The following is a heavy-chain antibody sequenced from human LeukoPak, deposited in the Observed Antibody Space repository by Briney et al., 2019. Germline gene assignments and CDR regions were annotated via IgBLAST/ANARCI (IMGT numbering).Heavy chain of an antibody. CDR1: GGTFSSYA. CDR2: IIPIFGTA. CDR3: ATTPGIAAATVY. D-gene: IGHD6-13*01. J-gene: IGHJ4*02. V-gene: IGHV1-69*05. Sequence: SVKVSCKASGGTFSSYAISWVRQAPGQGLEWMGGIIPIFGTANYAQKFQGRVTITTDESTSTAYMELSSLRSEDTAVYYCATTPGIAAATVYWGQGTLVTVSS.